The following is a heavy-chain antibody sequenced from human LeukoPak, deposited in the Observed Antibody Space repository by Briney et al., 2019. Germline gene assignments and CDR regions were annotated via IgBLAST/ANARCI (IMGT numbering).Heavy chain of an antibody. CDR1: GFSLRSSE. CDR3: ARDTVNGPFVISLDL. Sequence: GGSLRLSCAASGFSLRSSEMNWVRQAPGKGPEWVAHINSADNVEYYTDSVRGRFTMSRDNAKDLLYLQMNSLRDEDAAVYYCARDTVNGPFVISLDLWGQGVLVTVSS. CDR2: INSADNVE. D-gene: IGHD2-8*01. J-gene: IGHJ5*02. V-gene: IGHV3-48*03.